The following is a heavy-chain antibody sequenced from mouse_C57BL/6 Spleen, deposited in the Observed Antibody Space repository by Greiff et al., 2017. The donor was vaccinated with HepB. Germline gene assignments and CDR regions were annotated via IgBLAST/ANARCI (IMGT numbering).Heavy chain of an antibody. J-gene: IGHJ3*01. CDR3: AREGYDVEFAY. CDR2: IHPNSGST. D-gene: IGHD2-2*01. V-gene: IGHV1-64*01. Sequence: VQLQQSGAELVKPGASVKLSCKASGYTFTSYWMHWVKQRPGQGLEWIGMIHPNSGSTNYNEKFKSKATLTVDKSSSTAYMQLSSLTSEDSAVYYCAREGYDVEFAYWGQGTLVTVSA. CDR1: GYTFTSYW.